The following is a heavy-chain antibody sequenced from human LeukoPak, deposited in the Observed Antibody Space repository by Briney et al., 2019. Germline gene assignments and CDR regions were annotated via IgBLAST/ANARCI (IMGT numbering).Heavy chain of an antibody. D-gene: IGHD3-22*01. V-gene: IGHV4-59*11. CDR1: GGSMKTHY. CDR2: MHYSGSS. CDR3: ARVLGLYFYDGSGYARPHAAFDI. Sequence: PSETLSLTCSVSGGSMKTHYWAWIRQPPGKGLEYIGYMHYSGSSNDNPSLKSRFFMSVDTSKNQFSLKLTSVTAADTAVYYCARVLGLYFYDGSGYARPHAAFDIWGQGAKVTVSS. J-gene: IGHJ3*02.